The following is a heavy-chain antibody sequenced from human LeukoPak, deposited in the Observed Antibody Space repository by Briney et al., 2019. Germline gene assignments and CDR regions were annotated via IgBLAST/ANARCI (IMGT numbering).Heavy chain of an antibody. CDR1: EFTFSSYD. Sequence: GGSLRLSCAASEFTFSSYDMHWVRQAPGKGPEWVAIIRYDGSNENYADSVKGRFTISRDNSKKTLYLQMNSLRAEDTAVYYCARSRYNLDYWGQGTLVTVSS. CDR2: IRYDGSNE. D-gene: IGHD5-24*01. CDR3: ARSRYNLDY. V-gene: IGHV3-33*01. J-gene: IGHJ4*02.